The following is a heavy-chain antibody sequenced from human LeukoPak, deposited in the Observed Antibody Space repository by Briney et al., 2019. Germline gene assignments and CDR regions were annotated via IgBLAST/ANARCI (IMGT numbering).Heavy chain of an antibody. CDR1: GYTFTGYY. D-gene: IGHD1-1*01. Sequence: GASVRVSCKASGYTFTGYYMHWVRQAPGQGLEWMGWINPNSGGTNYAQKFQGRVTMTRDTSISTTYMELSRLRSDDTAVYYCARERGYKNAFDIWGQGTMVTVSS. CDR3: ARERGYKNAFDI. V-gene: IGHV1-2*02. CDR2: INPNSGGT. J-gene: IGHJ3*02.